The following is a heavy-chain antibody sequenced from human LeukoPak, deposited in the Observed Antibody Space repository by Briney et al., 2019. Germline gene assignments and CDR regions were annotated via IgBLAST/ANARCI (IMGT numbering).Heavy chain of an antibody. D-gene: IGHD6-13*01. J-gene: IGHJ3*02. CDR1: GFSFSRYG. CDR2: IRSDGSNK. CDR3: AREETGIAAAGRDAFDI. V-gene: IGHV3-30*02. Sequence: PGGSLRLSCAASGFSFSRYGMHWVRQAPGKGLEWVAFIRSDGSNKYYADSVKGRFPISRDNSKNTLYLQMNSLRAEDTAVYYCAREETGIAAAGRDAFDIWGQGTMVTVSS.